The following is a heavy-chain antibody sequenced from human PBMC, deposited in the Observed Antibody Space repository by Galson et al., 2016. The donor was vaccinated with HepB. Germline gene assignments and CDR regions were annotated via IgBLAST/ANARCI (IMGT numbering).Heavy chain of an antibody. Sequence: ETLSLTCTVSDGSISDSSYYWGWIRQPPGKGLEWVGSVHFTGDSHNNPSLKSRVTISVDTSKDQFALKLSSVTAADTAVYYCESPGVYYDGGAYYHVGFDIWGQGTMVTVSS. V-gene: IGHV4-39*01. CDR2: VHFTGDS. J-gene: IGHJ3*02. D-gene: IGHD3-22*01. CDR3: ESPGVYYDGGAYYHVGFDI. CDR1: DGSISDSSYY.